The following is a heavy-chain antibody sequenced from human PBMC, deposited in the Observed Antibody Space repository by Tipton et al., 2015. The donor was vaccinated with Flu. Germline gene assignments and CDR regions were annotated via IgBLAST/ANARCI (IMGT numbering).Heavy chain of an antibody. D-gene: IGHD2-8*01. CDR2: IRGSGDDT. J-gene: IGHJ4*02. V-gene: IGHV3-23*01. CDR1: GFTFSTYA. CDR3: AKRGGACTNGVCPYYFDY. Sequence: GSLRLSCVASGFTFSTYAMTWVRQAPGKGLEWVSFIRGSGDDTSYADSVKGRFTISRDNSKNTLYLQMNGLRAEDTAVYYCAKRGGACTNGVCPYYFDYWGQGTLVTVSS.